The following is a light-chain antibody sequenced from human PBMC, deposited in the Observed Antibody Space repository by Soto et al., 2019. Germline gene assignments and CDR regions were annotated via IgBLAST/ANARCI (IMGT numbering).Light chain of an antibody. CDR1: QSVSSY. CDR2: DAS. Sequence: EIVLTQSPATLSLSPGERATLSCRASQSVSSYLAWYQQKPGQAPRLLIYDASNRATGIPARFSRSGSGTDFTLAISSLEPEDFGVYYCQQRSNWPPVTFGQGTRLEIK. CDR3: QQRSNWPPVT. V-gene: IGKV3-11*01. J-gene: IGKJ5*01.